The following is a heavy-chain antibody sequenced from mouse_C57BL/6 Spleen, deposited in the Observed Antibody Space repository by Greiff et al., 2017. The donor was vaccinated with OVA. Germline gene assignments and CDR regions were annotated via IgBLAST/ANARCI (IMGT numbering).Heavy chain of an antibody. CDR1: GYAFSSYW. V-gene: IGHV1-80*01. Sequence: VKLQQSGAELVKPGASVKISCKASGYAFSSYWMNWVKQRPGKGLEWIGQIYPGDGDTNYNGKFKGKATLTADKSSSTAYMQLSSLTSEDSAVYFCARGQLAYYAMDYWGQGTSVTVSS. CDR3: ARGQLAYYAMDY. J-gene: IGHJ4*01. D-gene: IGHD4-1*02. CDR2: IYPGDGDT.